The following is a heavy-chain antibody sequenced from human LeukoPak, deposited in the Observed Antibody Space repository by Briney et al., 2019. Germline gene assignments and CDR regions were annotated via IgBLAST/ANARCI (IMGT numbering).Heavy chain of an antibody. CDR2: MCYSGAT. D-gene: IGHD1-14*01. CDR1: GDSISSNNCF. Sequence: SETLSLTCTVSGDSISSNNCFWGWIRQPPGKGLEWIGSMCYSGATYYNPPLKSRVTMSVDTSKKQFSLKLSSVTAADTAVYYCVKDRGNHTTDYWGQGILVIVSS. J-gene: IGHJ4*02. CDR3: VKDRGNHTTDY. V-gene: IGHV4-39*07.